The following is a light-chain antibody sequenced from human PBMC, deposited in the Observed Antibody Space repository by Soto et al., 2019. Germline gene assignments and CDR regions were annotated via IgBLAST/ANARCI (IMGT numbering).Light chain of an antibody. Sequence: EIVLTQSRGTLSLSLGEGATLSCRASQNIRSAYLAWYQQIPGQAPRLLIYDASSRAAGIPDRFSGIGSATDFPLTISRMEPEDFAVYYCQQYGSPSTFGQGTKVDIK. CDR2: DAS. CDR1: QNIRSAY. CDR3: QQYGSPST. V-gene: IGKV3-20*01. J-gene: IGKJ1*01.